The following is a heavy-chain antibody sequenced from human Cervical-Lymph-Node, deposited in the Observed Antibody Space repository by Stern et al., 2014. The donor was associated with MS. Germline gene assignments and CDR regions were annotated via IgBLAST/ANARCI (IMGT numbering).Heavy chain of an antibody. Sequence: EMQLVESGGGFVQPGGSLRLSCAASGFTFSSYAMHWVRQAPGKGLEYVSVISTNGGSTYYANSVKGRFTISRDNSKNTLYLHMGSLRVEDMAVYYCARGVTYCGGDCYGWYFDLWGRGTLVTVSS. CDR2: ISTNGGST. J-gene: IGHJ2*01. V-gene: IGHV3-64*01. CDR3: ARGVTYCGGDCYGWYFDL. D-gene: IGHD2-21*02. CDR1: GFTFSSYA.